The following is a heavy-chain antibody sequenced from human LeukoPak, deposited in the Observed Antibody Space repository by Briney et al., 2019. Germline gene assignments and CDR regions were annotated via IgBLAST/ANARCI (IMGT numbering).Heavy chain of an antibody. D-gene: IGHD3-22*01. V-gene: IGHV3-30*04. CDR2: ISYDGSNK. Sequence: GRSLRLSCAASGFTFSSYAMHWVRQAPGKGLEWVAVISYDGSNKYYADSVKGRFTISRDNSKNTLYLQMNSLRAEDTAVYYCASSYDSSGYYEGTHFDYWGQGTLVTVSS. J-gene: IGHJ4*02. CDR1: GFTFSSYA. CDR3: ASSYDSSGYYEGTHFDY.